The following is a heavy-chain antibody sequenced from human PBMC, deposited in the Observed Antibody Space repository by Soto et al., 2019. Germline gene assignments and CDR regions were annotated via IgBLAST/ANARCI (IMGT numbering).Heavy chain of an antibody. V-gene: IGHV6-1*01. Sequence: PSQTLSLTCAISGDSVSSYSAAWNWIRQSPSGGLEWLGRTYYGSRFFSDYAESVKSRIIINPDTSKNQFSLQLKSVTPEDTAVYYCVRDRDSSSGWFDPWGQGTPVTVSS. CDR1: GDSVSSYSAA. J-gene: IGHJ5*02. CDR2: TYYGSRFFS. CDR3: VRDRDSSSGWFDP. D-gene: IGHD3-22*01.